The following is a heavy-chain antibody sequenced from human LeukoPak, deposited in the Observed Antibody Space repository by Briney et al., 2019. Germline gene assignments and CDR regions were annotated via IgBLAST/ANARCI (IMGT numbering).Heavy chain of an antibody. CDR1: GGSISSSSYY. CDR2: IYYSGST. Sequence: SETLSLTCTASGGSISSSSYYWGWIRQPPGKGLEWIGNIYYSGSTYYNPSLKSRVTISVDTSKNHFSLKLSSVTAADTAVYYCARRYTSSWYTPNSGWFDPWGQGTLVTVSS. V-gene: IGHV4-39*02. J-gene: IGHJ5*02. D-gene: IGHD6-13*01. CDR3: ARRYTSSWYTPNSGWFDP.